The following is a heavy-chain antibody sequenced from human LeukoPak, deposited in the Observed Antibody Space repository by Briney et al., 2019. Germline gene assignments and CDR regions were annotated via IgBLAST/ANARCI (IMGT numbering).Heavy chain of an antibody. V-gene: IGHV1-24*01. J-gene: IGHJ4*02. D-gene: IGHD6-19*01. CDR3: ATFRIAVAGTLDY. CDR1: GYTLTELS. Sequence: ASAKVSCKVSGYTLTELSMHWVRQVPGKGLEWMGGFDPEDGETIYAQKFQGRVTMTEDTSTDTAYMELSSLRSEDTAVYYCATFRIAVAGTLDYWGQGTLVTVSS. CDR2: FDPEDGET.